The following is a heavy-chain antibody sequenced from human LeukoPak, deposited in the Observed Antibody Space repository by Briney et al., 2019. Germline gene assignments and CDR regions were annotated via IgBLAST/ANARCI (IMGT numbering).Heavy chain of an antibody. CDR3: AREISGQYRDNWFDP. CDR2: IYYSGST. D-gene: IGHD2-15*01. Sequence: ASETLSLTCTVSGGSISSGDYYWSWIRQPPGKGLEWIGYIYYSGSTYYNPSLKSRVTISVDTSKNQFSLKLSSVTAADTAVYYCAREISGQYRDNWFDPWGQGTLVTVSS. V-gene: IGHV4-30-4*08. J-gene: IGHJ5*02. CDR1: GGSISSGDYY.